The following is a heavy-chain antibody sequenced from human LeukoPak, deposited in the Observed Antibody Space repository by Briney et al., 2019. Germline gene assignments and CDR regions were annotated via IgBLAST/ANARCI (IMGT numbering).Heavy chain of an antibody. CDR1: GYTFTNYY. V-gene: IGHV1-2*02. CDR3: AQFDIYSHDVFDI. Sequence: ASVKVSCKASGYTFTNYYMHWVRQAPGQGLEWMGWINPHSGDTNYAQKFQGRVTMTRDASISTAYMEVSRLTSDDTAVYYCAQFDIYSHDVFDIWAQGKRVTVFS. CDR2: INPHSGDT. D-gene: IGHD5-18*01. J-gene: IGHJ3*02.